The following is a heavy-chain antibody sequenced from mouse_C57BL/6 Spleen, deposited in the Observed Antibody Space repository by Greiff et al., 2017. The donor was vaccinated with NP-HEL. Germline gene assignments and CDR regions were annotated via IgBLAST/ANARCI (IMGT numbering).Heavy chain of an antibody. J-gene: IGHJ3*01. CDR1: GYAFSSYW. CDR2: IYPGDGDT. D-gene: IGHD1-1*01. CDR3: ARSPSIYYYGSSPWFAY. V-gene: IGHV1-80*01. Sequence: VQLQQSGAELVKPGASVKISCKASGYAFSSYWMNWVKQRPGKGLEWIGQIYPGDGDTNYNGKFKGKATLTADKSSSTAYMQLSSLTSEDSAVYFCARSPSIYYYGSSPWFAYWGQGTLVTVSA.